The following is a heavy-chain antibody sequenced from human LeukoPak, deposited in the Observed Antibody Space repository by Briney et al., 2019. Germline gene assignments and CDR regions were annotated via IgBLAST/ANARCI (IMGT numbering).Heavy chain of an antibody. CDR1: GFTFSGFG. D-gene: IGHD2-2*01. V-gene: IGHV3-30*03. J-gene: IGHJ4*02. CDR2: ISYNARHE. Sequence: PGGSLRLSCVASGFTFSGFGMHWVRQAPGKGLEWVAVISYNARHEYYRDSVKGRFSISRDNSKNTVSLQMDSLSIEDTAVYYCVRGGSPPTSTWSLDEWGQGTLVSVSS. CDR3: VRGGSPPTSTWSLDE.